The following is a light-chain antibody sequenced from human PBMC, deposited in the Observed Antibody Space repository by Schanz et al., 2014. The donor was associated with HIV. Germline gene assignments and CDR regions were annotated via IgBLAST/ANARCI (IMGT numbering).Light chain of an antibody. Sequence: QSVLTQPPSVSGAPGQRVTISCTGSSSNIGAGYDVHWYQQLPGTAPKLLIYRDINRPSGVPDRFSGSKSGTSASLAISGLQSEDEADYHCAAWDDSLNGPMFGGGTKLTVL. CDR1: SSNIGAGYD. J-gene: IGLJ3*02. CDR2: RDI. V-gene: IGLV1-40*01. CDR3: AAWDDSLNGPM.